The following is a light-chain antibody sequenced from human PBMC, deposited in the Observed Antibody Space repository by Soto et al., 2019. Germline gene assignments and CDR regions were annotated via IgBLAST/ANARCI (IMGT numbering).Light chain of an antibody. Sequence: DIVMTQSPLSLPVILGEPASISCRSSQSLLNSNGYNYLDWYLQKPGQSPQLLIFLGSSRASGVPDRCTGSGSGTDFTLTISRVEAEDVGFYYCMQALQAPLTFGQGTRVEIK. V-gene: IGKV2-28*01. CDR1: QSLLNSNGYNY. CDR2: LGS. J-gene: IGKJ1*01. CDR3: MQALQAPLT.